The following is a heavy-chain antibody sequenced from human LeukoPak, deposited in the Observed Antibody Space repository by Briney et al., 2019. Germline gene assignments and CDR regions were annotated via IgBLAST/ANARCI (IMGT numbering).Heavy chain of an antibody. CDR2: IYYSGST. CDR1: IASISSYY. Sequence: ETSETLSLTCTVSIASISSYYWSWIRQPPGKGLEWIGNIYYSGSTNYNPSLKSRVIISIDTSKNQFSLKMSSVTAADTAVYYCARDGSSGYDYWGQGTLVTVSS. D-gene: IGHD6-19*01. CDR3: ARDGSSGYDY. J-gene: IGHJ4*02. V-gene: IGHV4-59*01.